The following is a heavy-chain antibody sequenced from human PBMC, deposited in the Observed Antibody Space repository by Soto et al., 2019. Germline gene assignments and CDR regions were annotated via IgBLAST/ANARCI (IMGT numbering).Heavy chain of an antibody. CDR1: GFTFSSYW. V-gene: IGHV3-7*03. CDR3: ASSPHKDSRPDY. Sequence: LRLSCAASGFTFSSYWMSWVRQAPGRGLEWVANIKYDGSEKYYVDSVKGRLTISRDNAKNSLYLQMNSLRAEDTAVYYCASSPHKDSRPDYWGQGTLVTVSS. CDR2: IKYDGSEK. J-gene: IGHJ4*02. D-gene: IGHD3-22*01.